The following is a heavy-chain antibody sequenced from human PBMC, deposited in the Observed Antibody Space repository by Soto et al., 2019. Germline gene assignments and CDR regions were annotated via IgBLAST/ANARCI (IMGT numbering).Heavy chain of an antibody. CDR3: ARADNTAMVSLDY. J-gene: IGHJ4*02. V-gene: IGHV4-59*08. Sequence: SETLSLTCTVSGGSIWSWIRQPPGKGLEWIGYIHDNGDTNYNPSLKSRVTISVDTSKNQFSLKLSSVTAADTAVYYCARADNTAMVSLDYWGQGTLVTVSS. CDR1: GGSI. D-gene: IGHD5-18*01. CDR2: IHDNGDT.